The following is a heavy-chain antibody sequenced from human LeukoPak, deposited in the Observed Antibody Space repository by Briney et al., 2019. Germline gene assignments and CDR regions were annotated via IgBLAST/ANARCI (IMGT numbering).Heavy chain of an antibody. CDR2: IYSGGST. D-gene: IGHD3-3*01. CDR1: GFTVSSNY. Sequence: GGSLRLSCAASGFTVSSNYMSWVRQAPGKGLEWVSVIYSGGSTYYADSVKGRFTISRHNSKNTLYLQMNSLRAEDTAVYYCARAERDPLRFLEWLHPYGMDVWGQGTTVTVSS. V-gene: IGHV3-53*04. J-gene: IGHJ6*02. CDR3: ARAERDPLRFLEWLHPYGMDV.